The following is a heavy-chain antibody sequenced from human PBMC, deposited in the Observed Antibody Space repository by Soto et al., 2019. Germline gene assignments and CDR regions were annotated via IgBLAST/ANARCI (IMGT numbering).Heavy chain of an antibody. CDR3: ARDPKAYCIW. J-gene: IGHJ4*02. Sequence: QVQLVQSGAEVKKPGASMKLSCKASGYTFTTSAIHWVRQAPGQGLEWMGWVDGDNGHTSYSQNFQGRITLTRDTSASTAYMELSSLTSEDTAVYYCARDPKAYCIWWGQGTPVTVSS. V-gene: IGHV1-3*01. CDR2: VDGDNGHT. D-gene: IGHD1-20*01. CDR1: GYTFTTSA.